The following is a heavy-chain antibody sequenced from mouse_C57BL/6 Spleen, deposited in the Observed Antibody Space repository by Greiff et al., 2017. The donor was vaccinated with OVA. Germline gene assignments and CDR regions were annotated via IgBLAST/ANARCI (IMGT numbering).Heavy chain of an antibody. V-gene: IGHV1-59*01. J-gene: IGHJ4*01. CDR2: IDPSDSYT. Sequence: QVQLQQSGAELVRPGTSVKLSCKASGYTFTSYWMHWVKQRPGQGLEWIGVIDPSDSYTNYNQKFKGKATLTVDTSSSTAYMQLSSLTSEDSAVYYCARSAWYYAMDYWGQGTSVTVSS. CDR3: ARSAWYYAMDY. CDR1: GYTFTSYW.